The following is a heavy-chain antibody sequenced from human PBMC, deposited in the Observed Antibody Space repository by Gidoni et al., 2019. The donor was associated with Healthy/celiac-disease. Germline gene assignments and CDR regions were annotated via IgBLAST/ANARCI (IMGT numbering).Heavy chain of an antibody. Sequence: QVQLQQWGAGLLKPSETLSLTCAVNGGSFSGNYWTWIRQLPGKGLEWIGEINDSGTIYYNPSLTSRVTISVDTSKNQFSLSLSSVTAADTAVYYCAGGQNGPRMNVWGEGTTVTVFS. V-gene: IGHV4-34*01. CDR1: GGSFSGNY. J-gene: IGHJ6*02. D-gene: IGHD2-8*01. CDR2: INDSGTI. CDR3: AGGQNGPRMNV.